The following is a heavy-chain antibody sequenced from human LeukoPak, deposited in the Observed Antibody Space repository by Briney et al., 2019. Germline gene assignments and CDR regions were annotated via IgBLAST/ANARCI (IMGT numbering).Heavy chain of an antibody. V-gene: IGHV1-69*01. D-gene: IGHD6-19*01. J-gene: IGHJ5*02. CDR3: ARDASIAVAGINWFDP. Sequence: SVKVSCKASVGTFSSYAISWVRQAPGQGLEWMGGIIPIFGTANYAQKFQGRVTITADESTSTAYMELSSLRSEDTAVYYCARDASIAVAGINWFDPWGQGTLVTVSS. CDR1: VGTFSSYA. CDR2: IIPIFGTA.